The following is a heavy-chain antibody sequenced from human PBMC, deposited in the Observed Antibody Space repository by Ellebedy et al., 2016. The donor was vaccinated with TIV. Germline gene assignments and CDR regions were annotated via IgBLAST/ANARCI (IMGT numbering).Heavy chain of an antibody. V-gene: IGHV3-64*01. CDR3: ARSETFWGVIVIQPLAY. CDR2: ISSHGGST. J-gene: IGHJ4*02. D-gene: IGHD3-16*02. Sequence: PGGSLRLSCAASGFTFSSYAMHWVRQAPGKGLVYVSAISSHGGSTYYANSVKGRFTISRDNSKNTLYLQMGSLRAEDMAVYYCARSETFWGVIVIQPLAYWGQGTLVTVSS. CDR1: GFTFSSYA.